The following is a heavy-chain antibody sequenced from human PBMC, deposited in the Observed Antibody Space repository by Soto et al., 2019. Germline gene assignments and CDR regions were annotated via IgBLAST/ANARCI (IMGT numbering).Heavy chain of an antibody. CDR2: ISGSGGST. CDR1: GFTFSSYA. J-gene: IGHJ4*02. Sequence: EVQLLESRGGLVQPGGSLRLSCAASGFTFSSYAMSWVRQAPGKGLEWVSAISGSGGSTYYADSVKGRFTISRDNSKNTLYLQMNSLRAEDTAVYYCAKDYYDFWSGYLPKLYFDYWGQGTLVTVSS. CDR3: AKDYYDFWSGYLPKLYFDY. D-gene: IGHD3-3*01. V-gene: IGHV3-23*01.